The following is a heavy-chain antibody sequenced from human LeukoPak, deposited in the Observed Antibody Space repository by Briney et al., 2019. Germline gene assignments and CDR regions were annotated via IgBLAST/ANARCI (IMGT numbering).Heavy chain of an antibody. J-gene: IGHJ4*01. CDR3: ARDTRGESDY. Sequence: AGGSLRLSCAASGLTFSGYSMNWVRQAPGKGLEWISYINSNSDTVHYSNSVEGRFTISRDNAKNSLYLQMNSLRAEDTAMYYCARDTRGESDYWGHGTLVTVSS. D-gene: IGHD2-2*01. V-gene: IGHV3-48*04. CDR2: INSNSDTV. CDR1: GLTFSGYS.